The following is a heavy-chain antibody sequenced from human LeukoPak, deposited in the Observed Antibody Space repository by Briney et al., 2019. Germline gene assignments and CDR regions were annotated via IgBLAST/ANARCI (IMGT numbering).Heavy chain of an antibody. D-gene: IGHD6-19*01. V-gene: IGHV3-30-3*01. CDR1: GFTFSSYA. CDR3: AREGAVAGTFDY. J-gene: IGHJ4*02. CDR2: ISYDGSNK. Sequence: PGGSLRLSCVVSGFTFSSYAMHWVRQAPGKGLEWVAVISYDGSNKYYADSVKGRFTISRDNSKNTLYLQMNSLRAEDTAVYYCAREGAVAGTFDYWGQGTLVTVSS.